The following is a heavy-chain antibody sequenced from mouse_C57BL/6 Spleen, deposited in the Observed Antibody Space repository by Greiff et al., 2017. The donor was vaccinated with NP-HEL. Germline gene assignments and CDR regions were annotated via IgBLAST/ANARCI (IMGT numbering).Heavy chain of an antibody. CDR3: ARAIDYYGSSYVNYFDY. V-gene: IGHV1-55*01. Sequence: QVQLKQSGAELVKPGASVKMSCKASGYTFTSYWITWVKQRPGQGLEWIGDIYPGSGSTNYNEKFKSKATLTVDTSSSTAYMQLSSLTSEDSAVYYCARAIDYYGSSYVNYFDYWGQGTTLTVSS. D-gene: IGHD1-1*01. CDR1: GYTFTSYW. CDR2: IYPGSGST. J-gene: IGHJ2*01.